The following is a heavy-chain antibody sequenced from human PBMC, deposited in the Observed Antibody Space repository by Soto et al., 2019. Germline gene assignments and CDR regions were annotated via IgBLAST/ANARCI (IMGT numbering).Heavy chain of an antibody. CDR2: IYYSGST. CDR3: ARLKSVRGVLQYYYGMDV. V-gene: IGHV4-39*01. Sequence: SETLSLTXTVSGGSISSSSYYWGSIRQPPGKGLEWIGSIYYSGSTYYNPSLKSRVTISVDTSKNQFSLKLSSVTAADTAVYYCARLKSVRGVLQYYYGMDVWGQGTTVTVSS. J-gene: IGHJ6*02. D-gene: IGHD3-10*02. CDR1: GGSISSSSYY.